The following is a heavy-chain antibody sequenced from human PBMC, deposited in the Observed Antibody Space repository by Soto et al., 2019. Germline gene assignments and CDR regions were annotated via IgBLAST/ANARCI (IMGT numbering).Heavy chain of an antibody. CDR1: GGSISSYY. V-gene: IGHV4-59*01. D-gene: IGHD6-6*01. CDR2: IYYSGST. CDR3: ARDSVAARTDAFDI. J-gene: IGHJ3*02. Sequence: QVQLQESGPGLVKPSETLSLTCTVSGGSISSYYWSWIRQPPGKGLEWIGYIYYSGSTNYNPSLKSRVTISVGTSKNQFSLKLSSVTAADTAVYYCARDSVAARTDAFDIWGQGTMVTVSS.